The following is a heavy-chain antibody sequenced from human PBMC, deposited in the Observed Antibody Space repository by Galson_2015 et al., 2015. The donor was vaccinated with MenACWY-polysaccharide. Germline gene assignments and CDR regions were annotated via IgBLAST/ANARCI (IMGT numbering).Heavy chain of an antibody. CDR1: GFTFSSYV. Sequence: SLRLSCAASGFTFSSYVMTWVRQAPGKGPEWVSGVSGSGGTTDYADSVKGRFTISRDNSRSTVYLHMNSLRAEDTAVYYCATVPSAILGLNDYYYYGLEVWGQGATVTVSS. J-gene: IGHJ6*02. CDR2: VSGSGGTT. V-gene: IGHV3-23*01. CDR3: ATVPSAILGLNDYYYYGLEV. D-gene: IGHD2-2*02.